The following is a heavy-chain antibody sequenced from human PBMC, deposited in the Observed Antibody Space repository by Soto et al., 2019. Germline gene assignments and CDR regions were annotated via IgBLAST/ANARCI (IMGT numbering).Heavy chain of an antibody. J-gene: IGHJ6*02. Sequence: GGSLRLSCAASGFTFSSYSMNWVRQAPGKGLEWVAVISYDGSNKYYADSVKGRFTISRDNSKNTLYLQMNSLRAEDTAVYYCAKDITSGGARGVGYYYYGMDVWGQGTTVTVSS. V-gene: IGHV3-30*18. CDR2: ISYDGSNK. CDR3: AKDITSGGARGVGYYYYGMDV. CDR1: GFTFSSYS. D-gene: IGHD1-26*01.